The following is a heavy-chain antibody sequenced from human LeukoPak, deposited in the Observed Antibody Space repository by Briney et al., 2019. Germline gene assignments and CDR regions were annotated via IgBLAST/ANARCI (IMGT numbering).Heavy chain of an antibody. CDR2: ISPYNGNT. CDR1: GYTFTTFG. Sequence: ASVTVSCKASGYTFTTFGISWVRQAPGQGLEWMGWISPYNGNTNYAEKVQGRVTMTTDTYTGTVFMELGSLTSDDTAVYYCARELSYYGSGNYYQGRGYYFDYWGQGTLLTVSS. CDR3: ARELSYYGSGNYYQGRGYYFDY. V-gene: IGHV1-18*01. D-gene: IGHD3-10*01. J-gene: IGHJ4*02.